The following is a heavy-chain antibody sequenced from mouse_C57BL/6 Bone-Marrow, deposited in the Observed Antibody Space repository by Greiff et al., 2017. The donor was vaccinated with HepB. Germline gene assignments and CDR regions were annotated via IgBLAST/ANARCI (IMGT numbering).Heavy chain of an antibody. CDR3: ARDSTITTVVDAMGY. CDR2: ISYDGSN. J-gene: IGHJ4*01. D-gene: IGHD1-1*01. Sequence: EVQLQESGPGLVKPSQSLSLPCSVTGYSITSGYYWNWIRQFPGNKLEWMGYISYDGSNNYNLSLKNRISITRDPSKNQFFLKLNSVTTEDTATYYCARDSTITTVVDAMGYWGEGTSVTVSS. CDR1: GYSITSGYY. V-gene: IGHV3-6*01.